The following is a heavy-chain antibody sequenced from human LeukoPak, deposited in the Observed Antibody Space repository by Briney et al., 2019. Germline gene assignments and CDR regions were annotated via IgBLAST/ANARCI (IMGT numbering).Heavy chain of an antibody. J-gene: IGHJ4*02. CDR3: ARDGRCSGNSCYPFDY. CDR1: GYSINSGYY. CDR2: MYHRGNT. Sequence: SETLSLTCAVSGYSINSGYYWGWIRQPPGKGLEWIGSMYHRGNTYYNPSLKSRVTISVDTSKNRFSLKLSSVTAADTAVYYCARDGRCSGNSCYPFDYWGQGTLVAVSS. V-gene: IGHV4-38-2*02. D-gene: IGHD2-15*01.